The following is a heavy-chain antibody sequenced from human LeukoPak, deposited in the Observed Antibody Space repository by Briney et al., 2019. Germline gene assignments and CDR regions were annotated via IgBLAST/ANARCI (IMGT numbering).Heavy chain of an antibody. D-gene: IGHD6-13*01. CDR1: GFTFSSYW. CDR3: ARDPSLGNSSSWSEGYFDY. J-gene: IGHJ4*02. CDR2: INTDGSST. V-gene: IGHV3-74*01. Sequence: PGGSLRLSCAASGFTFSSYWMHWVRQAPGKGLVWVSRINTDGSSTSYADSVKGRFTISRDNAKNTLYLQMNSLRAEDTAVYYCARDPSLGNSSSWSEGYFDYRGQGTLVTVSS.